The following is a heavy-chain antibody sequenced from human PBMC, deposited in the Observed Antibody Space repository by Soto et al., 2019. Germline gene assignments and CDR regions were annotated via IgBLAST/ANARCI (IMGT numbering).Heavy chain of an antibody. CDR2: ISAGKGDT. CDR1: GYTFSSYG. J-gene: IGHJ4*02. D-gene: IGHD1-26*01. CDR3: ARDGFTVISSGSFDY. Sequence: VPLVQSGSEVMNPGASVKVSCKASGYTFSSYGLSWVRQAPGKGHEWMGWISAGKGDTNNAQKFQGRVSMTTDTSTSTAYMELMSLTSEEPAVYYCARDGFTVISSGSFDYWGQGTLVTVSS. V-gene: IGHV1-18*04.